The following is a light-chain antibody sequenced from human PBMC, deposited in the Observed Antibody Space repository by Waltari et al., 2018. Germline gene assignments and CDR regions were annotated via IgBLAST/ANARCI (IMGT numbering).Light chain of an antibody. V-gene: IGLV8-61*01. CDR3: LIYMGSGIWV. CDR2: KAS. J-gene: IGLJ3*02. Sequence: QTVVTQEPSLSVSPGVPVQLPCALSSGSVPTPSHSSWDQQTPGQAPRTLVYKASARSSGVPDRFSGSILGNKAALTITGAQAEDDSDYYCLIYMGSGIWVFGGGTKLTVL. CDR1: SGSVPTPSH.